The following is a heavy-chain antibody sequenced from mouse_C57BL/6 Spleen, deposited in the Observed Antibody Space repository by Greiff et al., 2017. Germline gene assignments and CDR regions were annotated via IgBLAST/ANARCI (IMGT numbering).Heavy chain of an antibody. Sequence: QVQLQQSGAELVKPGASVTLSCKASGYTFTEYTIHWVKQRSGQGLEWIGWFYPGSGSIKYNEKFKDKATLTADKSSSTVYMELSRLTSEDSAVYFCARHEEGYGKGSYYAMDYWGQGTSVTVSS. J-gene: IGHJ4*01. D-gene: IGHD2-10*02. V-gene: IGHV1-62-2*01. CDR1: GYTFTEYT. CDR3: ARHEEGYGKGSYYAMDY. CDR2: FYPGSGSI.